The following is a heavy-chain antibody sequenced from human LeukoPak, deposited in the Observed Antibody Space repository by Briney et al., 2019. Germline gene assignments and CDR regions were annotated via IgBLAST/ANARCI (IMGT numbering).Heavy chain of an antibody. J-gene: IGHJ4*02. CDR3: ARAGLETYYGKSYFDY. V-gene: IGHV4-34*01. CDR2: INHSGST. D-gene: IGHD3-10*01. CDR1: GGSFSGYY. Sequence: SETLSLTCAVYGGSFSGYYWSWIRQPPGKGLEWIGEINHSGSTNYNPSLKSRVTISVDTSKYQFSLKLSSVTAADTAVYYCARAGLETYYGKSYFDYWGQGTLVTVSS.